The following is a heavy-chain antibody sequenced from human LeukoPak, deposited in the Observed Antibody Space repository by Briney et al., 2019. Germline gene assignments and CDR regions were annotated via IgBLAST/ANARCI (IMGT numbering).Heavy chain of an antibody. D-gene: IGHD6-19*01. J-gene: IGHJ4*02. CDR1: GGSISHYY. CDR2: IYYSGST. CDR3: ARQGSIAVAGIIDF. Sequence: PSETLSLTCTVSGGSISHYYWSWIRQPPGKGLEWIGCIYYSGSTNYNPSLEGRVTISVDTSENQFSLRLTSVTAADTAVYYCARQGSIAVAGIIDFWGQGTLVTVSS. V-gene: IGHV4-59*08.